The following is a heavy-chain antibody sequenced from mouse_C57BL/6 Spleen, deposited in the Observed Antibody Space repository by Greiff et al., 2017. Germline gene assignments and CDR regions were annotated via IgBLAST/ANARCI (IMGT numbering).Heavy chain of an antibody. CDR3: ARNDYDGYYFDY. J-gene: IGHJ2*01. CDR2: IDPSDSET. CDR1: GYTFTSYW. V-gene: IGHV1-52*01. D-gene: IGHD2-4*01. Sequence: VQLQQPGAELVRPGSSVKLSCKASGYTFTSYWMHWVKQRPIQGLEWIGNIDPSDSETHYNQKFKDKATLTVDKSSSTAYMQLSSLTSEDSAVYYCARNDYDGYYFDYWGKGTTLTVSS.